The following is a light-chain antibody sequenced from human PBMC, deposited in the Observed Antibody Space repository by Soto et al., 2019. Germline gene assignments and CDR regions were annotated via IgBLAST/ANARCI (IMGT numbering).Light chain of an antibody. Sequence: EIALTQSPGTLSLSPEERATLSCRASESISSSNLAWYQQQPGQAPRLLIYVASRRITGSPDRFSGSGSGTDFTLTISRLEPEDFAVYYCQHYDNTAITFGQGTRLEMK. V-gene: IGKV3-20*01. CDR2: VAS. J-gene: IGKJ5*01. CDR1: ESISSSN. CDR3: QHYDNTAIT.